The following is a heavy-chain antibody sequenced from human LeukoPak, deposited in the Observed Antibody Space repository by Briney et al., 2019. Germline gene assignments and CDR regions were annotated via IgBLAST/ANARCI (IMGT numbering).Heavy chain of an antibody. Sequence: TPSGTLSLTCAVYGGSFSGYYWSWIRQPPGKGLEWIGEIYHSGSTNYNPSLKSRVTISVDKSKNQFSLKLSSVTAADTAVYYCARDTTDWGQGTLVTVSS. CDR3: ARDTTD. CDR1: GGSFSGYY. D-gene: IGHD2/OR15-2a*01. CDR2: IYHSGST. J-gene: IGHJ4*02. V-gene: IGHV4-34*01.